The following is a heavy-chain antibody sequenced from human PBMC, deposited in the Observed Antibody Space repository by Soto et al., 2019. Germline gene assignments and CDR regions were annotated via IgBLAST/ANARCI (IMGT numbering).Heavy chain of an antibody. CDR2: ISGSGGST. V-gene: IGHV3-23*01. J-gene: IGHJ3*02. Sequence: GGSLRLSCAASGFTFSSYALSWVRQAPGKGLDWVSVISGSGGSTDYAGSVKGRFTISRDNSKNTLYLQMNSLRAEDTALYYCAKVGGSGWFDAFDIWGQGTMVTVSS. CDR1: GFTFSSYA. CDR3: AKVGGSGWFDAFDI. D-gene: IGHD6-19*01.